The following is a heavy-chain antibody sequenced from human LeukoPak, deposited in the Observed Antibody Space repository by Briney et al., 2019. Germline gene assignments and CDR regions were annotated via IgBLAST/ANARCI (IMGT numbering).Heavy chain of an antibody. CDR3: AKDGRAGFAQYYFDY. Sequence: NPGGSLRLSCAASEFIFSTYSMNWVRQAPGKGLEWVSSISRGGDYIYYADSVRGRFTISRDNAKNSLYLQMSSLRAEDTAVYYCAKDGRAGFAQYYFDYWGQGTLVTVSS. J-gene: IGHJ4*02. V-gene: IGHV3-21*01. CDR1: EFIFSTYS. CDR2: ISRGGDYI. D-gene: IGHD4-11*01.